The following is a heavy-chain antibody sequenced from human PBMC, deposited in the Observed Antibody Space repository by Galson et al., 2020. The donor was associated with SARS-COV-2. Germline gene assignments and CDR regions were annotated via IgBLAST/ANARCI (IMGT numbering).Heavy chain of an antibody. D-gene: IGHD1-26*01. J-gene: IGHJ4*02. CDR2: IYTSGST. CDR3: AREGGSYEVLDY. V-gene: IGHV4-61*02. Sequence: SETLSLTCTVSGGSISSGSYYWSWIRQPAGKGLEWIGRIYTSGSTNYNPSLKSRVTISVDTSKNQFSLKLSSVTAADTAVYYCAREGGSYEVLDYWGQGALVTVSS. CDR1: GGSISSGSYY.